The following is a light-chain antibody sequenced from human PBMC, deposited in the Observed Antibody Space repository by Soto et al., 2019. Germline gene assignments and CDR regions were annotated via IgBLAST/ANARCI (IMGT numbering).Light chain of an antibody. CDR1: SSDIGGYNY. CDR3: CSYGGRILVI. Sequence: QSALTQPASVSGSPGQSITISCTGTSSDIGGYNYVSWYQQYPGKAPRLLIYAVSNRPSGVSDRFSGSTSGNTASLTISGLQAEDEAHYYCCSYGGRILVIFGEGTKVTVL. J-gene: IGLJ2*01. CDR2: AVS. V-gene: IGLV2-14*01.